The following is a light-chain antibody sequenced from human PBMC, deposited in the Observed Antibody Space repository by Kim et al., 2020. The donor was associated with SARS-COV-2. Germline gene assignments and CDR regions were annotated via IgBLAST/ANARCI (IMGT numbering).Light chain of an antibody. CDR2: RAS. J-gene: IGKJ4*01. CDR1: QSVSSC. V-gene: IGKV1-5*03. Sequence: SASVGDRVTITSRASQSVSSCLAWYQRKPGQAPKLLIYRASVLESGVPSRFSGSGSGTEFTLTISSLQPDDFATYYCQQYNTYPTFGGGTKVEIK. CDR3: QQYNTYPT.